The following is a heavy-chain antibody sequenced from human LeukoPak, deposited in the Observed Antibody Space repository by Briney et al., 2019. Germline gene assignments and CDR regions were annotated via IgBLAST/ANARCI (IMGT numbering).Heavy chain of an antibody. CDR3: ARSPVIRDAFDI. V-gene: IGHV4-61*02. D-gene: IGHD2-21*01. CDR2: IYTSGST. J-gene: IGHJ3*02. Sequence: SETLSLTCTVSCGSISSGSYYWSWIRQPAGKGLEWIGRIYTSGSTNYNPSLKSRVTISVDTSKNQFSLKLSSVTAADTAVYYCARSPVIRDAFDIRGQGTMVTVSS. CDR1: CGSISSGSYY.